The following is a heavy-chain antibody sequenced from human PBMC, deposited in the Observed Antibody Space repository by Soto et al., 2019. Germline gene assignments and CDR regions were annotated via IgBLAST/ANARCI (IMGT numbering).Heavy chain of an antibody. CDR3: ARGGGSSWLFMYY. D-gene: IGHD6-13*01. Sequence: PSETLSLTCAVSGYSISSGYYWGSIRQPPGKGLEWIGSIYHSGSTYYNPSLKSRVTISVDTSKNQFSLKLSSVTAADTAVYYCARGGGSSWLFMYYWGQGTMVTVSS. V-gene: IGHV4-38-2*01. J-gene: IGHJ4*02. CDR2: IYHSGST. CDR1: GYSISSGYY.